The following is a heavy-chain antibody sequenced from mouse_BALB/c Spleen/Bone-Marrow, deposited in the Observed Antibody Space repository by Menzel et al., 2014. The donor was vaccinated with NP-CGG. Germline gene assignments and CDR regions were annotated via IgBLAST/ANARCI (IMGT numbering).Heavy chain of an antibody. CDR2: INSNGGSN. J-gene: IGHJ2*01. CDR3: ERRIIIYGNTYDFDY. D-gene: IGHD2-1*01. Sequence: EVQLLESGGGVVKLGGSLKLSCAASGFTFSSYYMSWVRQTPETRLELVAAINSNGGSNYYPDTVKGRFTISRDNAKNTLYLKMSRLKFEDTALYYCERRIIIYGNTYDFDYWGQGTTLTVSS. V-gene: IGHV5-6-2*01. CDR1: GFTFSSYY.